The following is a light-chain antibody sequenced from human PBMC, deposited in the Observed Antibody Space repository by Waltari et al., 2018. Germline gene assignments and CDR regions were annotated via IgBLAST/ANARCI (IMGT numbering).Light chain of an antibody. CDR2: LNSDGSP. CDR1: SGHSSYA. V-gene: IGLV4-69*01. Sequence: QLVLTQSPSASASLGASVKLTCTLSSGHSSYAIAWHKQQPEKGPRYLMKLNSDGSPSKEDGIPDRFSGSSSGAERYLTISSLQSEDEADYYCQTWGTGIVVFGGGTKLTVL. CDR3: QTWGTGIVV. J-gene: IGLJ2*01.